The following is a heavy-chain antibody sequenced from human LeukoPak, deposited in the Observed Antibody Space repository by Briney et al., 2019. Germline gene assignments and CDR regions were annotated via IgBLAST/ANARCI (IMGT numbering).Heavy chain of an antibody. CDR2: IYYSGST. Sequence: SETLSLTCTVSGGSISSSSYYWGWIRQPPGKGLEWIGSIYYSGSTYYNPSLKSRVTISVDTSKNQFSLKLSSVTAADTAVYYCATAEQWLAHYYFDYWGQGTLVTVSS. J-gene: IGHJ4*02. D-gene: IGHD6-19*01. CDR3: ATAEQWLAHYYFDY. V-gene: IGHV4-39*07. CDR1: GGSISSSSYY.